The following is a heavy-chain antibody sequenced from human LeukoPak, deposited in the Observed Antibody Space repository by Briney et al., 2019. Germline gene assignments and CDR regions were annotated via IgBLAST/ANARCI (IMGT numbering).Heavy chain of an antibody. J-gene: IGHJ5*02. CDR2: IIPVFGTT. D-gene: IGHD3-9*01. V-gene: IGHV1-69*01. CDR1: GGTLSSYP. CDR3: ARARDPDILTGNNYFDP. Sequence: SVKVSCKASGGTLSSYPISWVRQAPGQGLEWMGGIIPVFGTTKYAQKFQDRVTITADESTSTAYMELNNLRSEDTAVYYCARARDPDILTGNNYFDPWGQGTLVTVSS.